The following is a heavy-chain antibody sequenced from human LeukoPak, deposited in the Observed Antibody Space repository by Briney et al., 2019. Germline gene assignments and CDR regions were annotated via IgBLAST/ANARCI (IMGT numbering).Heavy chain of an antibody. D-gene: IGHD3-22*01. CDR3: ARMDSYYDNRDYAYYYSMDV. CDR1: GYSISSGYY. J-gene: IGHJ6*03. V-gene: IGHV4-61*01. CDR2: IYYSGST. Sequence: SETLSLTCTVSGYSISSGYYWSWIRQPPGKGLEWIGYIYYSGSTNYNPSLRSRVTISLDTSNNQFSLKLTSVTAADTALYFCARMDSYYDNRDYAYYYSMDVWGKGTTVTISS.